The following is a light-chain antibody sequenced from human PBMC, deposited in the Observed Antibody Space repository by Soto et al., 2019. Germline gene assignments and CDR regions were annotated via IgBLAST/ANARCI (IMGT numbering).Light chain of an antibody. CDR1: QSVSSN. J-gene: IGKJ5*01. V-gene: IGKV3-15*01. CDR3: HHRGNGIT. Sequence: EIVMTQSPATLSVSPGERATLSCRASQSVSSNLAWYQQKPGQAPRLLIYGASTRATGIPARFSGSGSGTEFTLTISSLEPEDFAVYYCHHRGNGITFGQGTRLEI. CDR2: GAS.